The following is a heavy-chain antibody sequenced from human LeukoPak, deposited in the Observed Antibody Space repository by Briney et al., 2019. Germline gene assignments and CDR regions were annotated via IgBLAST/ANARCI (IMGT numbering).Heavy chain of an antibody. CDR1: GGSISNTYYH. J-gene: IGHJ4*02. CDR2: MYYSGTT. V-gene: IGHV4-39*02. CDR3: ARERPRGQTFDY. Sequence: PSETLSLTCTVSGGSISNTYYHWGWIRQSPGKGLEWIGSMYYSGTTNYKPSLQRRVTISVDTSKNQCSLKLSSVTAADTAVYYCARERPRGQTFDYWGQGTLVTVSS.